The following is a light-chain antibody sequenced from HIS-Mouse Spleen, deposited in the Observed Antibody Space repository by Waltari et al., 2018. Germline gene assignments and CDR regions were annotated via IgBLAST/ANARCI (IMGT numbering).Light chain of an antibody. CDR3: QQRSNWPLT. J-gene: IGKJ4*01. V-gene: IGKV3-11*01. CDR1: QSVSSY. CDR2: DAS. Sequence: EIVLTQSPATLSLSPGERATLSCRASQSVSSYLAWYQQKPGQAPRLLIYDASNGATGIPARFSGSGSGTDFTLTISSLEPEDFAVYYCQQRSNWPLTFGGWTKVEIK.